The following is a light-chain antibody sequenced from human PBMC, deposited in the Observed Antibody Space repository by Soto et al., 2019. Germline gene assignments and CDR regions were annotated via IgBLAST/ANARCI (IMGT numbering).Light chain of an antibody. CDR1: QSISTW. CDR3: QQYNSYSWA. CDR2: KAS. Sequence: DIQMTQSPSTLSASVGDRVTITCRASQSISTWLAWYQQRAGKAPKLLIYKASNLESGVPSRFSGSGSGTDFTLTISSLQPDDFATYYCQQYNSYSWAFGPGTKV. J-gene: IGKJ1*01. V-gene: IGKV1-5*03.